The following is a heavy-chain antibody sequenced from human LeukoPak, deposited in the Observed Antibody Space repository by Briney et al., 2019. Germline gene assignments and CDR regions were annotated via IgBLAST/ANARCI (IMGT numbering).Heavy chain of an antibody. CDR3: ARAQKPVDQYYDNAFDI. CDR1: GYTFTSYY. D-gene: IGHD3-22*01. J-gene: IGHJ3*02. V-gene: IGHV1-46*01. Sequence: ASVKVSXKASGYTFTSYYMHWVRQAPGQGLEWMGIINPSGGSTSYAQKFQGRVTMTRDTSTSTVYMELSSLRSEDTAVYYCARAQKPVDQYYDNAFDIWGQGTMVTVSS. CDR2: INPSGGST.